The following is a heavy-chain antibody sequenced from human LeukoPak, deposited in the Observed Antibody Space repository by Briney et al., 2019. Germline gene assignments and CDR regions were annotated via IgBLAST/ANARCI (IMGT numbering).Heavy chain of an antibody. J-gene: IGHJ4*02. Sequence: GSSVKVSCKASGGTFSSYAISWVRQAPGQGLEWMGRIIPILGIANYAQKFQGRVTITADKSTSTAYMELSSLRSEDTAVYYCARVGYDAGDAVGNWGQGTLVTVSS. D-gene: IGHD5-12*01. CDR3: ARVGYDAGDAVGN. V-gene: IGHV1-69*04. CDR1: GGTFSSYA. CDR2: IIPILGIA.